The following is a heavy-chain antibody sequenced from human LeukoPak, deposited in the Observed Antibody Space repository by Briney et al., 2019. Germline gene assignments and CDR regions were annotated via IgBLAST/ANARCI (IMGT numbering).Heavy chain of an antibody. D-gene: IGHD3-3*01. Sequence: GGSLRLSCAASGFTFDDYGMSWVRQAPGKGLEWVSGINWNGGSTGYADSVKGRFTISRDNAKNSLYYCARGGLTIFGVVNYMDVWGKGTTVTVSS. CDR3: DV. CDR2: INWNGGST. J-gene: IGHJ6*03. V-gene: IGHV3-20*01. CDR1: GFTFDDYG.